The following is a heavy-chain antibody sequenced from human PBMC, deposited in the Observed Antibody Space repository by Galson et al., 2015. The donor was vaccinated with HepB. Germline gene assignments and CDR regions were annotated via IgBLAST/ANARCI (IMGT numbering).Heavy chain of an antibody. D-gene: IGHD4-11*01. Sequence: SLRLSCAASGFSFNNSWMNWVRQALGKGPEWVASMNPDGSANYYVGSVRGRYTISRDNAKNSLYLQMDSLRADDTAVYYCARDRAYSQFDFWGQGTPVTVSS. CDR2: MNPDGSAN. CDR1: GFSFNNSW. J-gene: IGHJ4*02. CDR3: ARDRAYSQFDF. V-gene: IGHV3-7*03.